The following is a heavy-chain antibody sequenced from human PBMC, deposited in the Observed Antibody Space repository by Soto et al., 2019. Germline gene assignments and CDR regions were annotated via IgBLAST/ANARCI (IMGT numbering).Heavy chain of an antibody. V-gene: IGHV1-8*01. J-gene: IGHJ4*02. CDR2: MNPNSGNT. Sequence: ASVKVSCKASGYTFTSYDINWVRQATGQGLEWMGWMNPNSGNTGYAQKFQGRVTMTRNTSISTAYMELSSLRSEDTAVYYCARGRSGDCSGGSCYSLFAGYYRFYFDYWGQGTLVTVSS. CDR3: ARGRSGDCSGGSCYSLFAGYYRFYFDY. D-gene: IGHD2-15*01. CDR1: GYTFTSYD.